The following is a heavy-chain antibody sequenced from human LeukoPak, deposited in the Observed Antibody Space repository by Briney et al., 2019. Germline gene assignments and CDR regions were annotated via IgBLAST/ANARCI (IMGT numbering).Heavy chain of an antibody. CDR3: AKVDRDYAGNSLYYYYGMDV. CDR2: ISGSGGST. J-gene: IGHJ6*02. Sequence: GGSLRLSCAASGFTFSSYAMSWDRQAPGKGLEWVSTISGSGGSTYYADSVKGWFTISRDNSKNTLYLQMNSLRAEDTAVYYCAKVDRDYAGNSLYYYYGMDVWGQGTTVTVSS. CDR1: GFTFSSYA. D-gene: IGHD4-23*01. V-gene: IGHV3-23*01.